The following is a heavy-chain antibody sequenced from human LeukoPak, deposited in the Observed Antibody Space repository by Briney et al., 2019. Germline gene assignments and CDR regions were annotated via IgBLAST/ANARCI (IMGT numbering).Heavy chain of an antibody. CDR2: VNQDGTGK. J-gene: IGHJ6*03. CDR3: TREHYFYHMDG. V-gene: IGHV3-7*01. Sequence: PGGSLRLSCAASGFTFSSQRMSWVRQAPGKGLEWVANVNQDGTGKYYVDSVKGRFTISRDNAENSLYLQMNSLRAEDTAVYYCTREHYFYHMDGWGEGTTVTVSS. CDR1: GFTFSSQR.